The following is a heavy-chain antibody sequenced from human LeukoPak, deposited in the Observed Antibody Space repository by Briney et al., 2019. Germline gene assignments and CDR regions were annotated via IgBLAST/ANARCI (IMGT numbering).Heavy chain of an antibody. J-gene: IGHJ6*02. V-gene: IGHV3-21*01. D-gene: IGHD3-10*01. CDR1: GFTFSSYA. Sequence: PGGSLRLSCAASGFTFSSYAMSWVRQAPGKGLEWVSSISSSSSYIYYADSVKGRFTISRDNAKNSLYLQMNSLRAEDTAVYYCARASGGSGSYGMDVWGQGTTVTVSS. CDR2: ISSSSSYI. CDR3: ARASGGSGSYGMDV.